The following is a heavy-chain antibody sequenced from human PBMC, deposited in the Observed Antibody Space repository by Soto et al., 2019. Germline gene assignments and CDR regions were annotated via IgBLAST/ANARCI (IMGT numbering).Heavy chain of an antibody. CDR2: IVVGSGNT. Sequence: GASVKVSCKASRFTFTSSAMQWVRQARGQNLEWIGWIVVGSGNTNYAQKFQERVTITRDMSTSTAYMELSSLRSEDTAVYYYGSGSYAYYYYYYMDVWGKGTTVTVSS. J-gene: IGHJ6*03. D-gene: IGHD3-10*01. V-gene: IGHV1-58*02. CDR1: RFTFTSSA. CDR3: GSGSYAYYYYYYMDV.